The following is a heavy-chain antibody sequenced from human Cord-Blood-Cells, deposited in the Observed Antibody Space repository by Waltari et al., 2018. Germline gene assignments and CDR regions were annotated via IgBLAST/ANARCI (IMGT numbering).Heavy chain of an antibody. CDR1: GYSFTSYW. J-gene: IGHJ6*03. V-gene: IGHV5-51*01. CDR3: ASLERGYSNYYYYYMDV. CDR2: DIPDHANT. Sequence: EVQLVQSGAEVKKPGESLKISCKGSGYSFTSYWIGWVRQIHGKGLGWKGIDIPDHANTRYRRAFQGLVTISADKSISTAYRQWSSLKASDTAMYYCASLERGYSNYYYYYMDVWGKGTTVTVSS. D-gene: IGHD4-4*01.